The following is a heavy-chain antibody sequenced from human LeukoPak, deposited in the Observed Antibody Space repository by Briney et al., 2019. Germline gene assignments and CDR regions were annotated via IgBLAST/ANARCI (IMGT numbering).Heavy chain of an antibody. D-gene: IGHD5-12*01. Sequence: GASVKVSCKASGGTFSSYAINWVRQATGQGLEWMGWMNPNSGNTGYAQKFQGRVTMTRNTSISTAYMELSSLRSEDTAVYYCARGSGYETFDYWGQGTLVTVSS. J-gene: IGHJ4*02. CDR1: GGTFSSYA. CDR2: MNPNSGNT. CDR3: ARGSGYETFDY. V-gene: IGHV1-8*02.